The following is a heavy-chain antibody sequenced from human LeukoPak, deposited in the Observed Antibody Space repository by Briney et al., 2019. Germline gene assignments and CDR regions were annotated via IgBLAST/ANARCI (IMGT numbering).Heavy chain of an antibody. CDR1: GFSFSGIS. Sequence: GGSLSLSCAASGFSFSGISMTWVRQAPGKGLEWVSTVAGSDDETYYADSVRGRFTISRDYSRNTVHLQLNSLRVEDTAIYCAKGPRLHNGYHVDSWGQGTLVIVSS. J-gene: IGHJ4*02. CDR3: AKGPRLHNGYHVDS. D-gene: IGHD5-18*01. CDR2: VAGSDDET. V-gene: IGHV3-23*01.